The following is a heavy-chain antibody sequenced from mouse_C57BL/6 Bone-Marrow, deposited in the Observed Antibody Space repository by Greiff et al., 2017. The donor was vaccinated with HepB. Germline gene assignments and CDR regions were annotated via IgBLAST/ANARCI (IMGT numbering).Heavy chain of an antibody. Sequence: QVQLQQSGAELVKPGASVKLSCKASGYTFTSYWMQWVKQRPGQGLEWIGEIDPSDSYTNYNQKFKGKATLTVDTSSSTAYMQLSSLTSEDSAVYYCARKLRLQAMDYWGQGTSVTVSS. CDR2: IDPSDSYT. CDR1: GYTFTSYW. CDR3: ARKLRLQAMDY. J-gene: IGHJ4*01. D-gene: IGHD3-2*02. V-gene: IGHV1-50*01.